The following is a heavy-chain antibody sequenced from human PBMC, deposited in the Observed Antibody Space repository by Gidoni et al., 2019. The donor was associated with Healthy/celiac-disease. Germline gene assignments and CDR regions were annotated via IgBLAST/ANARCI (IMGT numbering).Heavy chain of an antibody. Sequence: VQLLESVGGLVQPGGSLRLSCAASGFTFSSYAMSWVRPAPGKGLEWVSAISGSGGSTYYADPVKGRFTISRDNSKNTLYLQMNSLRAEDTAVYYCAKATLPHSSGDYWGQGTLVTVSS. D-gene: IGHD6-19*01. V-gene: IGHV3-23*01. CDR3: AKATLPHSSGDY. J-gene: IGHJ4*02. CDR1: GFTFSSYA. CDR2: ISGSGGST.